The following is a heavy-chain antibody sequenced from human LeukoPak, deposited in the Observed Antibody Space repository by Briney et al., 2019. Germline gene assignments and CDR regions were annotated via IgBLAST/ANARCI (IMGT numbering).Heavy chain of an antibody. D-gene: IGHD2-2*01. Sequence: GGSLRLSCTASGFTFTTYWMSWVRHPPGKGLEWVANIKQDGSEKYYVDSVKGRFTISRDNAKNSLYLQMNSLRAEDTAVYYCAREICSSTSCYYDYWGQGTLVTVSS. CDR1: GFTFTTYW. CDR2: IKQDGSEK. J-gene: IGHJ4*02. CDR3: AREICSSTSCYYDY. V-gene: IGHV3-7*01.